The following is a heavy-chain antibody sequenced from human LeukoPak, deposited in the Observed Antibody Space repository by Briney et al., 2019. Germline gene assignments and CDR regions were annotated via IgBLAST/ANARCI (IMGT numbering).Heavy chain of an antibody. V-gene: IGHV4-61*01. CDR3: AGIVANPDAFDI. Sequence: SETMSLTCTVSGSSVSSSSYYWSWIRQPPGKGLEWIGYIYYSGSTNYNPSLKTRVTISVDTSKNQFSLKVNSVTAADTAVYYCAGIVANPDAFDIWGQGTMVTVSS. CDR2: IYYSGST. D-gene: IGHD5-12*01. CDR1: GSSVSSSSYY. J-gene: IGHJ3*02.